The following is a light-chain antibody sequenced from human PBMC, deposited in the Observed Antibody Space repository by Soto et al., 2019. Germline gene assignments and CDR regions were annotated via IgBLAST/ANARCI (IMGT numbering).Light chain of an antibody. CDR3: LQSYSTPWT. CDR1: QSISSY. CDR2: TAS. J-gene: IGKJ1*01. Sequence: DIQMTQSPSSLSASVGDRVTITCRASQSISSYLNWYQQKPGKAPKLLIYTASSLQSGVPSRFSCSGSGKDFSLTISSLQPEDFATYYCLQSYSTPWTFGQGTKVEIK. V-gene: IGKV1-39*01.